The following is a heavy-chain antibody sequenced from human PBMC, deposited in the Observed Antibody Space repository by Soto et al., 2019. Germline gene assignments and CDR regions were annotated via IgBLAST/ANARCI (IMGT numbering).Heavy chain of an antibody. V-gene: IGHV4-39*01. CDR1: GGSISSSSYY. D-gene: IGHD2-2*01. CDR2: IYYSGST. CDR3: ARQLGEYELPRDWFSP. Sequence: SETLSLTCTVSGGSISSSSYYWGWIRQPPGKGLEWIGSIYYSGSTYYNPSLKSRVTVSVDTSKNQFSLKLSSVTAADTAVYYCARQLGEYELPRDWFSPSGQGTLVIGSS. J-gene: IGHJ5*02.